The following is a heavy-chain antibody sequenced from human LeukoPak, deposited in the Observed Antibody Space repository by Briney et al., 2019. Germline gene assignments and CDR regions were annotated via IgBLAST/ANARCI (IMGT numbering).Heavy chain of an antibody. D-gene: IGHD3-16*01. CDR1: DDSFSSSNYY. J-gene: IGHJ1*01. CDR2: IKNSGST. CDR3: ARNRVGTMLEH. V-gene: IGHV4-39*01. Sequence: PSETLSLTCTVSDDSFSSSNYYSVWIRQPPGKGLDWIGTIKNSGSTYYNPSLRSRVTISVDTSRKQISLRVSSVTAADTAVYYCARNRVGTMLEHWGQGTLVTVSS.